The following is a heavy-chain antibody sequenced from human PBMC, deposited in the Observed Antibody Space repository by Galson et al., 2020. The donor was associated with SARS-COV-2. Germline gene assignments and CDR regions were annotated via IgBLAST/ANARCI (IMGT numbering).Heavy chain of an antibody. CDR3: ARVCIGFLGVVDGCGTEV. D-gene: IGHD3-3*01. CDR1: GFTLNNYW. J-gene: IGHJ6*02. Sequence: TGGSLTLPRAVSGFTLNNYWLHWLHQAPPQGLPCVSRINTDRSGTTYPDSVTGRFTISRDNAKNTLYLQTNSLRAEDTAVYYCARVCIGFLGVVDGCGTEVWGQGTTVAVSS. V-gene: IGHV3-74*01. CDR2: INTDRSGT.